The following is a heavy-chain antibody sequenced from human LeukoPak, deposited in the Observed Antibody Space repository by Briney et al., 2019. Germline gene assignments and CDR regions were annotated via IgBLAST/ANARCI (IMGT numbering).Heavy chain of an antibody. J-gene: IGHJ4*02. CDR1: XFTLSNYW. D-gene: IGHD6-19*01. Sequence: GGSLRLXXXXXXFTLSNYWMSWVRQAPGKGLEWVANIKQDGSETYYVDSVKGRFTISRDNAKNSLSLQMNSLRAEDTAVYYCARQRGSGCLDYWGQGTLVTVSS. CDR3: ARQRGSGCLDY. V-gene: IGHV3-7*01. CDR2: IKQDGSET.